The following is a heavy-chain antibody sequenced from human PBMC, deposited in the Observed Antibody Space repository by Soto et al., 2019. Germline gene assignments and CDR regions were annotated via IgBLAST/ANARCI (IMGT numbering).Heavy chain of an antibody. V-gene: IGHV3-30*18. Sequence: VQLVESGGGVVQPGRSLRLSCAASGFTFSDYAMHWVRQAPGKGLEWVAVVSHDGRNAHYADSVKGRFTISRDSSKNTVSLEMTSLRAEATGVYYCAKGGRQWLVTSAFNYWGQGALVTVSS. J-gene: IGHJ4*02. D-gene: IGHD6-19*01. CDR3: AKGGRQWLVTSAFNY. CDR2: VSHDGRNA. CDR1: GFTFSDYA.